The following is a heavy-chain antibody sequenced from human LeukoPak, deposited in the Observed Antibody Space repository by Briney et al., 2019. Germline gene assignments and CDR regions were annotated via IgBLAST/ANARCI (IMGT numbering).Heavy chain of an antibody. CDR3: GRGGSQRVSS. CDR2: IKPDGSEK. CDR1: GLTFSDYW. J-gene: IGHJ4*02. Sequence: PGGSLRLSCIASGLTFSDYWMSWVRQAPGKGLEWVAKIKPDGSEKYYVDSVKGRFSISRDNAKKSLYLQMNSLRVEDTAVYYCGRGGSQRVSSWGQGTLVTVSS. V-gene: IGHV3-7*01. D-gene: IGHD2-8*01.